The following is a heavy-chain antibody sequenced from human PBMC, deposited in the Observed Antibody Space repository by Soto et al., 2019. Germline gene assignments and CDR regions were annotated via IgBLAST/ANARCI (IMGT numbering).Heavy chain of an antibody. CDR2: IYSGGGT. V-gene: IGHV3-53*01. CDR1: GFTVTKYY. D-gene: IGHD3-16*02. Sequence: EVQLVESGGGLIQPGGSLRLSCAASGFTVTKYYMSWVRQAPGKGLEWVSVIYSGGGTYYADSVKGRFTISRDNSKNTVYLQMNSLRAEDTAVYYCARGLDYDYVWGIYRDVAFGWFFDLWGRGTLITVSS. J-gene: IGHJ2*01. CDR3: ARGLDYDYVWGIYRDVAFGWFFDL.